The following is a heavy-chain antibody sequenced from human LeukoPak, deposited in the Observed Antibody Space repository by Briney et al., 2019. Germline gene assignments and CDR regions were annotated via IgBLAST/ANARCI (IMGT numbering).Heavy chain of an antibody. CDR2: IYYSGST. CDR1: SGSISSGVYY. D-gene: IGHD5-24*01. CDR3: ARGVRWLQLSYFDC. J-gene: IGHJ4*02. V-gene: IGHV4-31*03. Sequence: SETLSLTCPVSSGSISSGVYYWSWIRQHPGKGLECIGYIYYSGSTYYNPSLKSRVTISVDTSKNQFSLKLSSVTAADTAVYYCARGVRWLQLSYFDCWGQGTLVTVSS.